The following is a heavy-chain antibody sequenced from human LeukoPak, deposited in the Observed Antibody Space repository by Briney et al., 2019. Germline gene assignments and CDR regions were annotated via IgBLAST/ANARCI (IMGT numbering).Heavy chain of an antibody. Sequence: PSETLSLTCTVSGDSISSYYWNWIRQPAGKGLEWIGRVYPSRNTNYNPSLKSRILISVDTSKNQFSLKLSSVTAADTAVYYCARALAAAGDYFDSWSQGTLVTVSS. CDR2: VYPSRNT. D-gene: IGHD6-13*01. CDR3: ARALAAAGDYFDS. V-gene: IGHV4-4*07. CDR1: GDSISSYY. J-gene: IGHJ4*02.